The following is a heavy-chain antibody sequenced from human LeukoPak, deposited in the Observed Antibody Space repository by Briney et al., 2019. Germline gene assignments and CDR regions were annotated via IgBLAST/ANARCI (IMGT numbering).Heavy chain of an antibody. V-gene: IGHV3-74*01. J-gene: IGHJ6*02. Sequence: PGGSLRFSCAASGFTFSKYAMSWVRQAPGKGLEWVSRINSDGSSTSYADSVKGRFTISRDNAKNTLYLQTNSLRAEDTAVYYCARVDGDPLSDNYGMDVWGQGTTVTVSS. CDR3: ARVDGDPLSDNYGMDV. CDR1: GFTFSKYA. D-gene: IGHD4-17*01. CDR2: INSDGSST.